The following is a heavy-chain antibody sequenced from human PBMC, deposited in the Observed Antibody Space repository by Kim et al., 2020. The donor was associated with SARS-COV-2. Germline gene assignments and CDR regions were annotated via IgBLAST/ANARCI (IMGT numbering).Heavy chain of an antibody. J-gene: IGHJ3*02. Sequence: YYADSVKGRFTISRDNSKNTLYLQMNSLRAEDTAVYYCARTELGLDAFDIWGQGTMVTVSS. CDR3: ARTELGLDAFDI. V-gene: IGHV3-30*01. D-gene: IGHD7-27*01.